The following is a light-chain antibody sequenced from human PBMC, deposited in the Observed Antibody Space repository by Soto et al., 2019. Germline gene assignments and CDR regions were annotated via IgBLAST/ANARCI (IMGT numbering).Light chain of an antibody. CDR2: DVS. CDR1: SSDVGGYNY. J-gene: IGLJ1*01. V-gene: IGLV2-14*03. Sequence: QSALTQPASVSGSPGQSITISCTGTSSDVGGYNYVSWYQHHPGKAPKLMIYDVSNRPSGVSNRFSGSKSGNTASLTISGRQAEDEDDYYCSSYTSSSTLIFGTGTKLTVL. CDR3: SSYTSSSTLI.